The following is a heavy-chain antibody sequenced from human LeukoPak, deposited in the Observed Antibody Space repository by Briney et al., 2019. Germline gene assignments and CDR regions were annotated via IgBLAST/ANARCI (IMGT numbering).Heavy chain of an antibody. CDR3: ARVEYSSSAGGPNYYYYYYMDV. D-gene: IGHD6-6*01. CDR2: ISSSSSYI. V-gene: IGHV3-21*04. J-gene: IGHJ6*03. CDR1: GFTFSSYS. Sequence: GGSLRLSCAASGFTFSSYSMNWVRQAPGKGLEWVSFISSSSSYIYYADSVKGRFTISRDNAKNSLYLQMNSLRAEDTALYYCARVEYSSSAGGPNYYYYYYMDVWGKGTTVTVSS.